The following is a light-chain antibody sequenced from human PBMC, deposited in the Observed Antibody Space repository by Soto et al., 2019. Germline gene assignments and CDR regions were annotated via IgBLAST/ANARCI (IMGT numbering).Light chain of an antibody. J-gene: IGKJ2*01. Sequence: EIVLTQSPGTLSLSPGARATLSCRASQSVSSSYLAWYQQKPGQAPRLLIYAASSRATGIPDRFSGSGSGTDFTLTISRLEPEDFAVYYCQQYGSSPPYTFGQGTKLEIK. CDR3: QQYGSSPPYT. CDR2: AAS. CDR1: QSVSSSY. V-gene: IGKV3-20*01.